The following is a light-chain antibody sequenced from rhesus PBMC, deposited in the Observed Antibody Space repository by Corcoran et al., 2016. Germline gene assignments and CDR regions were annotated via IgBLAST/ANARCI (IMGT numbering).Light chain of an antibody. Sequence: DIQMTQSPSSLSASVGDRVTINCRASQGISSWVAWYQQKPGKAPKLLIDKASRLQSGVPSRVSGRGSGTDFTLTISGMQPDVFATYFCQQYNSSPRTFSQGTKVEIQ. CDR1: QGISSW. V-gene: IGKV1-21*01. J-gene: IGKJ1*01. CDR3: QQYNSSPRT. CDR2: KAS.